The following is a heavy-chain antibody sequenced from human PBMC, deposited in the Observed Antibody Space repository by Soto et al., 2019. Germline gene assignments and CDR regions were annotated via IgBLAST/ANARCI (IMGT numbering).Heavy chain of an antibody. CDR3: ATRRLRGYDSNSNFDY. Sequence: SVKVSCKASGGTFSSYAISWVRQAPGQGLEWMGGIIPIFGTANYAQKFQGRVTITADESTSTAYMELSSLRSEDTAVYYCATRRLRGYDSNSNFDYWGQGTLVTVSS. D-gene: IGHD3-3*01. V-gene: IGHV1-69*13. CDR2: IIPIFGTA. CDR1: GGTFSSYA. J-gene: IGHJ4*02.